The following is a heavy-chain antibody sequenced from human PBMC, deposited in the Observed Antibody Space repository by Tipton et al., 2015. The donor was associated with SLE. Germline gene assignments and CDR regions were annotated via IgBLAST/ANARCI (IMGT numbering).Heavy chain of an antibody. CDR2: IYTGGRT. Sequence: TLSLTCTVSGGSIIGYYWRWIRQPAGKGPGWIGRIYTGGRTIHNPSLNSRVTMSLDTSKSQFSLKLTSVTAADTAVYYCARDWGGEALDFWGQGTLVTVSS. CDR3: ARDWGGEALDF. D-gene: IGHD2-21*01. CDR1: GGSIIGYY. J-gene: IGHJ4*02. V-gene: IGHV4-4*07.